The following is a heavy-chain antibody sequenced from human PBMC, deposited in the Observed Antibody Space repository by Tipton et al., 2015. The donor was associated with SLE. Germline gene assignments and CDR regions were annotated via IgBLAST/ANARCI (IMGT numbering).Heavy chain of an antibody. CDR2: IYYSGST. CDR1: GGSISSSSYY. D-gene: IGHD1-26*01. Sequence: TLSLTCTVSGGSISSSSYYWGWIRQPPGKGLEWIGSIYYSGSTYYNPSLKSRVTISVDTSKNQFSLKLSSVTAADTAVYYCARDRLGGPFDSWGQGTLVTVSS. V-gene: IGHV4-39*07. CDR3: ARDRLGGPFDS. J-gene: IGHJ4*02.